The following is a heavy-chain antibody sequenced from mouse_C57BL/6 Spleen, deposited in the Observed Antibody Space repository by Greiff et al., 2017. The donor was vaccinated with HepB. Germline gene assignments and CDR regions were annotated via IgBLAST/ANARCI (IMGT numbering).Heavy chain of an antibody. J-gene: IGHJ4*01. V-gene: IGHV2-9-1*01. CDR1: GFSLTSYA. Sequence: VQLQQSGPGLVAPSQSLSITCTVSGFSLTSYAISWVRQPPGKGLEWLGVIWTGGGTNYNSALKSRLSISKDNSKSQVFLKMNSLQTDDTARYYCARNGGNYVGNAMDYWGQGTSVTVSS. CDR3: ARNGGNYVGNAMDY. CDR2: IWTGGGT. D-gene: IGHD1-1*02.